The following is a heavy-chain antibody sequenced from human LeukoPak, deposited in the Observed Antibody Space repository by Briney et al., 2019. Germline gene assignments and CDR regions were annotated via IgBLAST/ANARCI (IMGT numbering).Heavy chain of an antibody. CDR1: GYTFTSYG. CDR2: ISAYNGNT. Sequence: ASVKVSCKASGYTFTSYGISWVRQAPGQGLEWMGWISAYNGNTNYAQKLQGRVTMTTDTSTSTAYMELRSLRSDDTAVYYCARDLYSSGCQGNLIDYWGQGTLVTVSS. J-gene: IGHJ4*02. D-gene: IGHD6-19*01. V-gene: IGHV1-18*01. CDR3: ARDLYSSGCQGNLIDY.